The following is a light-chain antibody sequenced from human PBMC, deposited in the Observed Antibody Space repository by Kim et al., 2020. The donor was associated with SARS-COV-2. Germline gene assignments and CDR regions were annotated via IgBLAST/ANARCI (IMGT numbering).Light chain of an antibody. CDR2: RNN. CDR3: SAWDSSLSAWV. Sequence: LTQPPSVSKGLRQTATLTCTGNNNNVGNQGAAWLQQHQGHPPKLLSYRNNNRPSGISERFSASRSGDTASLTITGLQPEDETDYYCSAWDSSLSAWVFGGVTQLTVL. V-gene: IGLV10-54*04. J-gene: IGLJ3*02. CDR1: NNNVGNQG.